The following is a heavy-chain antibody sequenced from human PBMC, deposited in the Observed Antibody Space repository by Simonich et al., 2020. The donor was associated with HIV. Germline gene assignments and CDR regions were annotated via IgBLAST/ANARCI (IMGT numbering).Heavy chain of an antibody. Sequence: QVQLQQWGAGLLKPSETLSLTCAVYGGSFSGYYWSWIRQPPGKGLDWIWEINHSVITNYKTSLNSRATISVDKSKNQFSLKLSSVTAADTAIYYCARRDRELILYFDYWGQGNLVTVSS. J-gene: IGHJ4*02. CDR1: GGSFSGYY. CDR3: ARRDRELILYFDY. V-gene: IGHV4-34*01. D-gene: IGHD3-3*01. CDR2: INHSVIT.